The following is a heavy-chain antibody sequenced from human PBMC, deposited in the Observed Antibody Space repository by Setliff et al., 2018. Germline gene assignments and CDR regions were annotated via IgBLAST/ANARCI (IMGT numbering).Heavy chain of an antibody. J-gene: IGHJ4*02. Sequence: ASVKVSCKASGGTLSGYAFSWVRQAPGQGLEWMGWISAYTGNTKFAQKFQGRVTMTTDTSTSTAYLELRSLTSDDTAVYYCSKLVRYCTTTACQGASGAEFWGQGTLVTVSS. V-gene: IGHV1-18*01. CDR1: GGTLSGYA. CDR3: SKLVRYCTTTACQGASGAEF. D-gene: IGHD2-8*01. CDR2: ISAYTGNT.